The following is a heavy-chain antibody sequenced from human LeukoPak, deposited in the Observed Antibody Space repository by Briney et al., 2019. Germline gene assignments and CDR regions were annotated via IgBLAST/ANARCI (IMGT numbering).Heavy chain of an antibody. J-gene: IGHJ4*02. V-gene: IGHV3-53*01. D-gene: IGHD3-22*01. CDR2: IYSGGST. CDR3: ARGGVVFTSYFDY. CDR1: GFTVSSNY. Sequence: PGGSLRLPCAVSGFTVSSNYMSWVRQAPGNGLEWVSVIYSGGSTYYADSVKGRFTISRDNSKNTLYLQMNSLRAEDTAVYYCARGGVVFTSYFDYWGQGTLVTVSS.